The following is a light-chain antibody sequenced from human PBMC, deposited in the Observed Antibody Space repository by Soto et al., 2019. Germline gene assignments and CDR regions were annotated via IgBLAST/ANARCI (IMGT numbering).Light chain of an antibody. J-gene: IGKJ4*01. V-gene: IGKV2-28*01. Sequence: DIVMIQSPLSLPVTPGEPASISCRSSQSLLHSNGHNYVDWYVQKPGVSPQLLIYLGTNRAAGVPARFSASGSGKDFTVKISRVEAEDVGVYYCMQGLPTPLTFGGVTKVEIQ. CDR1: QSLLHSNGHNY. CDR2: LGT. CDR3: MQGLPTPLT.